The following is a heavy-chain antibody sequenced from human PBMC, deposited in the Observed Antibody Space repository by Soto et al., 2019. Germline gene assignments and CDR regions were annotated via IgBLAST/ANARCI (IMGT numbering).Heavy chain of an antibody. CDR3: ASSSLYSMDV. CDR2: IYYSGNT. CDR1: GGSISSGYYY. J-gene: IGHJ6*02. V-gene: IGHV4-30-4*01. Sequence: SETLSLTCSVSGGSISSGYYYWSWIRQPPGKGLEWIGNIYYSGNTYYNPSLKSRLIISIDTSKNQFSLKVGSATAADTAVYYCASSSLYSMDVWGQGTTVTV.